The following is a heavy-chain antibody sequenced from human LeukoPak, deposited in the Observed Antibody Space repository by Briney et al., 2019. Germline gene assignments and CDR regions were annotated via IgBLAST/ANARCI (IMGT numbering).Heavy chain of an antibody. CDR1: GFTFSSYG. D-gene: IGHD6-19*01. CDR3: AKQAGYSSGWGPFDY. V-gene: IGHV3-30*02. Sequence: GGSLRLSCAASGFTFSSYGMHWVRQAPGKGLEWVAFIRYDGSNKYYADPVKGRFTISRDNSKSTLYLQMNSLRAEDTAVYYCAKQAGYSSGWGPFDYWGQGTLVTVSS. J-gene: IGHJ4*02. CDR2: IRYDGSNK.